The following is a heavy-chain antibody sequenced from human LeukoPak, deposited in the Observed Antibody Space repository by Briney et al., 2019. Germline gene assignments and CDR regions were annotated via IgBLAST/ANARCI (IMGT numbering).Heavy chain of an antibody. CDR1: GFTFRSYW. CDR2: IWYDGSNK. Sequence: PGGSLRLSCAASGFTFRSYWMTWVRQAPGKGLEWVAVIWYDGSNKYYADSVKGRFTISRDNSKNTLYLQMNSLRAEDTAVYYCAKDLGRHRGSFDPWGQGTLVTVSS. V-gene: IGHV3-33*06. D-gene: IGHD3-10*01. J-gene: IGHJ5*02. CDR3: AKDLGRHRGSFDP.